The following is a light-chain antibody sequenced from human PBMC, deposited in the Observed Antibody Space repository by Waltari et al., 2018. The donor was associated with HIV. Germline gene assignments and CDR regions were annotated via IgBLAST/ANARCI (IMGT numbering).Light chain of an antibody. CDR2: GNN. V-gene: IGLV1-40*01. Sequence: QSVLTQPPSVYGAPGQSVSISCTGTTSNIETPYDVHWYQQLPGAAPKRLVYGNNNRPSGVPARFSGSKSGTSASLAITGLQSEDEAFYYCQSYDSSLTAVIFGGGTKLTVL. CDR1: TSNIETPYD. J-gene: IGLJ2*01. CDR3: QSYDSSLTAVI.